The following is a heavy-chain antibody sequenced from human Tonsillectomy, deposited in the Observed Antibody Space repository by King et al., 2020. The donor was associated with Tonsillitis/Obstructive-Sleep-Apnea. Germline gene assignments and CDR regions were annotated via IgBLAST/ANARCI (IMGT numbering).Heavy chain of an antibody. J-gene: IGHJ4*02. CDR1: GFIFDDYV. D-gene: IGHD4-17*01. V-gene: IGHV3-9*01. Sequence: EVQLVESGGGLVLPGRSLRLSCAASGFIFDDYVMHWVRQSPGKGLEWVSGISWNGGDMGYADSVKGRFTISRDNAKSSLYLQMNSLKVEDTAFYYCAKDKGYGDYRYFDSWGQGTLVTVSS. CDR2: ISWNGGDM. CDR3: AKDKGYGDYRYFDS.